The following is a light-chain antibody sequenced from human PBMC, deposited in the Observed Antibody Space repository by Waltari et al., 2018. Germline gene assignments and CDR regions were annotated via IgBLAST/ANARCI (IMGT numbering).Light chain of an antibody. J-gene: IGKJ1*01. V-gene: IGKV1-39*01. CDR2: GGS. Sequence: DIQMTQSRSSLSASVGDRVTITCRASQTINRYLNWYQQKPGTAPKLLIHGGSNLESGVPSRFSGSGSGTDFTLTISSLQPDDFATYYCQKTYGDPLFGPGTKVEIK. CDR1: QTINRY. CDR3: QKTYGDPL.